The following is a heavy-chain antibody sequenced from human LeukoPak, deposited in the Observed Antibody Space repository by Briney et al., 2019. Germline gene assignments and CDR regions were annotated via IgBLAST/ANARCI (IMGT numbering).Heavy chain of an antibody. CDR1: GFTFSSYS. V-gene: IGHV3-21*01. D-gene: IGHD3-9*01. CDR3: ARDGLRYFDWPEDY. CDR2: ISSSSSYI. J-gene: IGHJ4*02. Sequence: PGGSLRLSCAASGFTFSSYSMNWVRQAPGKGLEWVSSISSSSSYIYYADSVKGRFTISRDNAKNSLYLQMNSLRAEDTAVYYCARDGLRYFDWPEDYWGQGTLVTVSS.